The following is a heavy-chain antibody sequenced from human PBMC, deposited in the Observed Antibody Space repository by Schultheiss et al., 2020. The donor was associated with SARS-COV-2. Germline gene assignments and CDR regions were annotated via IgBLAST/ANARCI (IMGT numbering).Heavy chain of an antibody. V-gene: IGHV3-30*03. CDR2: ISYDGSNK. D-gene: IGHD6-13*01. Sequence: GESLKISCAASGFSFSTYGMHWVRQAPGKGLEWVAVISYDGSNKYYADSVKGRFTISRDNSKNTLYLQMNSLRAQDTAVYYCARAAAGDYWGQGTLVTVSS. CDR1: GFSFSTYG. CDR3: ARAAAGDY. J-gene: IGHJ4*02.